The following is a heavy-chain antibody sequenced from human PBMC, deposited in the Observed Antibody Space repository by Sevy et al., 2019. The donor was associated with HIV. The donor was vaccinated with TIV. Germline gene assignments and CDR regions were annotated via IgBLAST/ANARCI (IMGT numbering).Heavy chain of an antibody. J-gene: IGHJ4*01. CDR3: ARDGGCSTTSCLLYFDY. Sequence: GGSLRLSCAASGFTFSNVWMNWVRQAPGKGLEWVSSISSSSRYIYYADSVKGRFTISRDNAKNSVYLQMNSLRTEDTAVYYCARDGGCSTTSCLLYFDYWGQGTLVTVSS. CDR2: ISSSSRYI. D-gene: IGHD2-2*01. V-gene: IGHV3-21*01. CDR1: GFTFSNVW.